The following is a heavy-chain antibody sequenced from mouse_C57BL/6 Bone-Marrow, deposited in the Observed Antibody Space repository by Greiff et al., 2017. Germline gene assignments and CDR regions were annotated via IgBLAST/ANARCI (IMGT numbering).Heavy chain of an antibody. CDR1: GFTFSSYG. D-gene: IGHD1-1*01. J-gene: IGHJ2*01. Sequence: EVKLVESGGDLVKPGGSLKLSCAASGFTFSSYGMSWVRQTPDKRLEWVATISSGGSYTYYPDSVKGRFTISRDNAKNTLYLQMSRLKSEDTAMYYCASIPVITTVDYFDYWGQGTTLTVSS. V-gene: IGHV5-6*01. CDR3: ASIPVITTVDYFDY. CDR2: ISSGGSYT.